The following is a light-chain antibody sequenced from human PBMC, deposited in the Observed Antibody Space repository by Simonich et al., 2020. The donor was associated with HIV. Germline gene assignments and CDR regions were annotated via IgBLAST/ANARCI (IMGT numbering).Light chain of an antibody. J-gene: IGLJ2*01. Sequence: NFMLTQPHSVSESPGKTVTISCTRSSGSIASHYVQWYQQSPGSSPTTVIYEDNQRPSGVPDRFSGSIDSSSNSASLTIAGLKTEDEADYYCSSYTSSSTLVVFGGGTKLTVL. CDR1: SGSIASHY. V-gene: IGLV6-57*01. CDR3: SSYTSSSTLVV. CDR2: EDN.